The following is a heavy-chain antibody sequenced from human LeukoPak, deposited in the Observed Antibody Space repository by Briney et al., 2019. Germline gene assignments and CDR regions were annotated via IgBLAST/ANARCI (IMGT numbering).Heavy chain of an antibody. CDR2: IKQDGSDK. J-gene: IGHJ6*03. V-gene: IGHV3-7*01. CDR1: GFTFTTYW. Sequence: GGSLRLSCAASGFTFTTYWMTWVRQAPGQGLEWVANIKQDGSDKYYVDSVKGRFTISRDNAKNSLYLQMNSLRAEDTAVYYCAREGVVVAANGGYYYYYYMDVWGKGTTVTVSS. CDR3: AREGVVVAANGGYYYYYYMDV. D-gene: IGHD2-15*01.